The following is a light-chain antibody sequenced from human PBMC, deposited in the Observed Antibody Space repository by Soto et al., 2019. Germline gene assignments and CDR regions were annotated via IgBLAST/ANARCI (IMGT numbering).Light chain of an antibody. V-gene: IGLV2-11*01. J-gene: IGLJ2*01. Sequence: QSALTQPRSVSGSPGQSVTISCTGTSSDVGGYNFVSWYQQHPGKAPKFMIYDVSKRPSGVPDRFSGSKSGNTASLTISGLQAEDEADYHCCSYAGSYTVVFGGGTKLTVL. CDR3: CSYAGSYTVV. CDR1: SSDVGGYNF. CDR2: DVS.